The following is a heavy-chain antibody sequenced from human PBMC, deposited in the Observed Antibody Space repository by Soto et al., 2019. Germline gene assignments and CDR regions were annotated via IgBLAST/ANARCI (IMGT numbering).Heavy chain of an antibody. Sequence: QVHLVQSGAEVKKPGASVKVSCKASGYTFTSYGITWVRQAPGQGLEWMGWISAHNGNTDYAQKLQGRVIVTRDTSTITAYMELVSLRAGDTAVYYCARWRYGDYWGQGALVTVSS. J-gene: IGHJ4*02. CDR1: GYTFTSYG. D-gene: IGHD1-1*01. CDR2: ISAHNGNT. V-gene: IGHV1-18*01. CDR3: ARWRYGDY.